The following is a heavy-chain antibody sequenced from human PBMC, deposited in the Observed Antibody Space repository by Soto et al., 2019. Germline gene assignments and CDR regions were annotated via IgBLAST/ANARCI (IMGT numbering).Heavy chain of an antibody. CDR1: GGTFSSYA. Sequence: QVQLVQSGAEVKKPGSSVKVSCKASGGTFSSYAISWVRQAPGQGLEWMGGIIPIFGTANYAQKFQGRVTIPADESTSTAYMELSSLRSEDTAVYYCASVVVAATAVYYYGMDVWGQGTTVTVSS. CDR3: ASVVVAATAVYYYGMDV. V-gene: IGHV1-69*01. J-gene: IGHJ6*02. D-gene: IGHD2-15*01. CDR2: IIPIFGTA.